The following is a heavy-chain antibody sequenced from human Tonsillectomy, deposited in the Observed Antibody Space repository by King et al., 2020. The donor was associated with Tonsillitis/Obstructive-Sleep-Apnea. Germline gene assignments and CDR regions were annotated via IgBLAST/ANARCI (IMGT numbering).Heavy chain of an antibody. Sequence: VQLVESGGGVVQPGRSLRLSCAASGFTFRNYGMHWVRQAPGKGLEWVAVISYDGSKKYYADSGKGRFTISRDNSKNTLYLQMNSLRAEDTAVYYCAKGTSYYYMDVWGKGTTVTVSS. J-gene: IGHJ6*03. CDR1: GFTFRNYG. V-gene: IGHV3-30*18. CDR2: ISYDGSKK. CDR3: AKGTSYYYMDV.